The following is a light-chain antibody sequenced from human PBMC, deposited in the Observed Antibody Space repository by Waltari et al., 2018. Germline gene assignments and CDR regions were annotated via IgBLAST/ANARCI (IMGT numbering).Light chain of an antibody. J-gene: IGKJ3*01. CDR3: MQALETVT. CDR2: KVS. V-gene: IGKV2-28*01. CDR1: QSLLHSSGYNY. Sequence: IMMSQSPLSLSVTPGESASISCRSSQSLLHSSGYNYWDWYLQKPGQSPQLLIYKVSQRASGVPDRFSGSGSGTDSTLRISRVEAEDVGVYYCMQALETVTFGPGTKVNIK.